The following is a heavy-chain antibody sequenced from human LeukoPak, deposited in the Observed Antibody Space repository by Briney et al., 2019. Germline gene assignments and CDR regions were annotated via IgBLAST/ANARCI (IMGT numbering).Heavy chain of an antibody. D-gene: IGHD4-11*01. J-gene: IGHJ4*02. CDR2: IYYSGST. V-gene: IGHV4-61*01. CDR1: GGSVSSGSYY. CDR3: ARGRLPIDY. Sequence: PSETLSLTCTVSGGSVSSGSYYWSWIRQPPGKGLEWIGYIYYSGSTNYNPSLKSRVTISVDTSKNQFSLKLSSVTAADTAVYYCARGRLPIDYWGQGTLVTVSS.